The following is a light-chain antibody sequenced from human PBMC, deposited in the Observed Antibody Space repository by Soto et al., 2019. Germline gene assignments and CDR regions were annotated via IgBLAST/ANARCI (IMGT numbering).Light chain of an antibody. CDR3: SSYTTSSTYYL. J-gene: IGLJ1*01. V-gene: IGLV2-14*02. CDR1: SSDVGYYNV. CDR2: EVS. Sequence: QSVLTQPASVSGSPGQSITISCTGTSSDVGYYNVVSWYQQHPGKAPKLMIYEVSKRPSGISNRFSGSKSGNTASLTISGLQAEDEADYFCSSYTTSSTYYLFGTGTKLTVL.